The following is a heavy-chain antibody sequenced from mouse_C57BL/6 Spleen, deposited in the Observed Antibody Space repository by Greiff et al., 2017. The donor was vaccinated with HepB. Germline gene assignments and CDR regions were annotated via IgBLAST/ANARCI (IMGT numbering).Heavy chain of an antibody. Sequence: VQLQQSGPELVKPGASVKMSCKASGYTFTDYNMHWVKQSHGKSLEWIGYINPNNGGTSYNQKFKGKATLTVNKSSSTADMELRSLTSEDSAVYYCARSYYGSSHDYWGQGTTLTVSS. V-gene: IGHV1-22*01. J-gene: IGHJ2*01. CDR2: INPNNGGT. CDR3: ARSYYGSSHDY. CDR1: GYTFTDYN. D-gene: IGHD1-1*01.